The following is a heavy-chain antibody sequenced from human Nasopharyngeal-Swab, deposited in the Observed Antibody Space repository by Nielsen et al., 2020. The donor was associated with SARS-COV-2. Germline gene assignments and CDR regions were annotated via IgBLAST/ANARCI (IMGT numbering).Heavy chain of an antibody. J-gene: IGHJ5*02. CDR1: GFTFSSYG. D-gene: IGHD3-10*01. CDR3: AKGTITMVRGVIGWFDP. V-gene: IGHV3-30*18. Sequence: GESLKISCAASGFTFSSYGMHWVRQAPGKGLEWVAVISYDGSNKYYADSVKGRFTISRDNSKNTLYLQMNSLRAEDTAVYYRAKGTITMVRGVIGWFDPWGQGTLVTVSS. CDR2: ISYDGSNK.